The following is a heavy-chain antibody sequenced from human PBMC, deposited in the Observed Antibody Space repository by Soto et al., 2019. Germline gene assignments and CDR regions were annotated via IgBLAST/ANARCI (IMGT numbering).Heavy chain of an antibody. D-gene: IGHD3-22*01. CDR1: GFTFRAYA. V-gene: IGHV3-30-3*01. Sequence: GGSLRLSCAASGFTFRAYALHWVRRTPGKGPEWVAVISYDEVTKYYADSVKGRFTISRDNSKNTLYLQMNNLGTEDTAVYYCARDLSYYDSSGNVFDIWGQGTKVTVSS. J-gene: IGHJ3*02. CDR3: ARDLSYYDSSGNVFDI. CDR2: ISYDEVTK.